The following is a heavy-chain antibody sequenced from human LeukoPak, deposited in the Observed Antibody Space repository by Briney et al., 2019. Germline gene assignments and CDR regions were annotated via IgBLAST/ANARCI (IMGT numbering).Heavy chain of an antibody. Sequence: SVKVSCKASGGTFSSYAISWVRQAPGQGLEWMGRIIPILGIANYAQKFQGRVTITADKSTSTAYMELSSLRSGDTAVYYCARDLIVGATTSDYWGQGTLVTVSS. J-gene: IGHJ4*02. CDR3: ARDLIVGATTSDY. D-gene: IGHD1-26*01. V-gene: IGHV1-69*04. CDR2: IIPILGIA. CDR1: GGTFSSYA.